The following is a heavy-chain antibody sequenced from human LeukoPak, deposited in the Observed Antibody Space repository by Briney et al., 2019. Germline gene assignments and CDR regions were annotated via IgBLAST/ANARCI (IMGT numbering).Heavy chain of an antibody. CDR2: ISYSATLI. CDR1: GFSFSNYN. Sequence: PGGSLRLSCAASGFSFSNYNMNWVRQAPGKGLEWIAYISYSATLICYADSVKGRFTISRETATDSVFLQMNSLRADDTAVYYCARDDDTGSYFGQDVFDIWGQGTMVTVAS. J-gene: IGHJ3*02. D-gene: IGHD1-26*01. CDR3: ARDDDTGSYFGQDVFDI. V-gene: IGHV3-48*01.